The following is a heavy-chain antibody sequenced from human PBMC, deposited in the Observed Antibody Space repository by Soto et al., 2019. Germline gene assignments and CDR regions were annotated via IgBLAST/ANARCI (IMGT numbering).Heavy chain of an antibody. CDR3: ARSAGDYYGMDV. V-gene: IGHV3-21*01. J-gene: IGHJ6*02. CDR1: GFTFSSYN. Sequence: EVQLVESGGGLVKPGGSLRLSCAASGFTFSSYNMNWVRQAPGKGLECVSSISSSSSYIYYADSVKGRFTISRDNAKNSLYLQMNSLSAEDTAVYYCARSAGDYYGMDVWGQGTTVTVSS. D-gene: IGHD3-10*01. CDR2: ISSSSSYI.